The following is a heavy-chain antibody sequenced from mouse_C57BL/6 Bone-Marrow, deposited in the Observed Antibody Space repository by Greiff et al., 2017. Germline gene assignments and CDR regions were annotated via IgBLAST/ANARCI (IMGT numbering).Heavy chain of an antibody. CDR3: ARIYYYGSSFRYWYFDV. Sequence: VQLQQSVAELVRPGASVKLSCTASGFNIKNTYMHWVKQRPEQGLEWIGRIDPANGNTKYAPKFQGKATITADTSSNTAYLQLSSLTSEDTAIYYCARIYYYGSSFRYWYFDVWGTGTTVTVSS. CDR2: IDPANGNT. V-gene: IGHV14-3*01. D-gene: IGHD1-1*01. J-gene: IGHJ1*03. CDR1: GFNIKNTY.